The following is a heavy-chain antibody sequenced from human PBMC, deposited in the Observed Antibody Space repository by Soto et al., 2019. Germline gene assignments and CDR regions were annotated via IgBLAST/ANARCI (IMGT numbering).Heavy chain of an antibody. CDR1: GGSISSYY. CDR2: IYYSGST. V-gene: IGHV4-59*12. CDR3: ARTSRFDC. Sequence: PSETLSLTCTVSGGSISSYYWSWIRQPPGKGLEWIGYIYYSGSTNYNPSLKSRVTISVDTSKNQFSLKLSSVTAADTAVYYCARTSRFDCWGQGTLVTVSS. D-gene: IGHD6-6*01. J-gene: IGHJ4*02.